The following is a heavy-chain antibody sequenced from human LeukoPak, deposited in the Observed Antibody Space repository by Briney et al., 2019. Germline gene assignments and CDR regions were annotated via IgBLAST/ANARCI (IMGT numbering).Heavy chain of an antibody. V-gene: IGHV3-30-3*01. Sequence: GKSLRLSCAASGFTFSGYAMHWVRQAPGKGQEWVAVISYDGSNKYYADSVKGRFTISRDNSKNTLYLQRNSLRAEDTAVYYCATRQGYYFDYWGQGTLVTVSS. CDR2: ISYDGSNK. J-gene: IGHJ4*02. CDR3: ATRQGYYFDY. CDR1: GFTFSGYA.